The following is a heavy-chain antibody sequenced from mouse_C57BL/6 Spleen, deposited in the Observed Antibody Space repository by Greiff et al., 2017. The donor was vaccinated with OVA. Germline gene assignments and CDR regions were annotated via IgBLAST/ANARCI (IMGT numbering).Heavy chain of an antibody. D-gene: IGHD5-5*01. CDR1: GYTFTSYW. J-gene: IGHJ1*03. Sequence: QVQLQQPGTELVKPGASVKLSCKASGYTFTSYWMHWVKQRPGQGLEWIGNINPSNGGTNYNEKFKSKATLTVDKSSRTAYMQLSSLTSEDSAVYYCARSDYRHWYCDVWGTGTTGTVSS. CDR3: ARSDYRHWYCDV. V-gene: IGHV1-53*01. CDR2: INPSNGGT.